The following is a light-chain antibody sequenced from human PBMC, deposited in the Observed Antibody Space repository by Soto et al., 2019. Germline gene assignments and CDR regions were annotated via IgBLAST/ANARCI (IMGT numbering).Light chain of an antibody. CDR2: GAS. CDR1: QSLDSTS. V-gene: IGKV3-20*01. Sequence: EVVLTQSPGTLSLSPGERATLSCRASQSLDSTSLAWYQQKPGQSPRLVIYGASRRATGIPDRFGGSGSGTDFILTIDRLEPEDFAVYYCQRSGTSPPYICGAGTRLDIK. J-gene: IGKJ2*01. CDR3: QRSGTSPPYI.